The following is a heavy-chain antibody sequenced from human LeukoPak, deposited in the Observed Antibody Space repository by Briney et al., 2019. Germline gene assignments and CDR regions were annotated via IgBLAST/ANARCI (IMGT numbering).Heavy chain of an antibody. Sequence: GGSLRLSRAASGFTFNNYNMNWVRQAPGKALEWVSSITSSSTYIYYADSVKGRFTISRDNAKNSLYLQMNSLRAEDTAVYYCARERVNKQWLVLRESTRTFDYWGQGTLVTVSS. CDR3: ARERVNKQWLVLRESTRTFDY. CDR1: GFTFNNYN. D-gene: IGHD6-19*01. CDR2: ITSSSTYI. V-gene: IGHV3-21*01. J-gene: IGHJ4*02.